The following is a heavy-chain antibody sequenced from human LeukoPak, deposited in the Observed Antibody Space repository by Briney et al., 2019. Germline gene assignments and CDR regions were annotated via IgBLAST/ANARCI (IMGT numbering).Heavy chain of an antibody. J-gene: IGHJ4*02. Sequence: ASVKVSCKASGGTFSSYAISWVRQAPGQGLEWMGLINPSGGTTSYAQKFQGRLTVTRDTSTSTVYMELSSLTSEDTAIYYCARDLGDTTIAHWGQGTLVSVSS. CDR2: INPSGGTT. CDR3: ARDLGDTTIAH. D-gene: IGHD5-18*01. V-gene: IGHV1-46*01. CDR1: GGTFSSYA.